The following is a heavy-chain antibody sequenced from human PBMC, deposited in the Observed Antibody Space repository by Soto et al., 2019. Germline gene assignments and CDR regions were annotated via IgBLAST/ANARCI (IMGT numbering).Heavy chain of an antibody. D-gene: IGHD4-17*01. V-gene: IGHV4-30-4*01. CDR1: SGSISSDKYY. J-gene: IGHJ5*01. CDR2: IYYTGTT. Sequence: QVQLQESGPGLVKPSQTLSLTYSVSSGSISSDKYYWTWIRQSPGKGLEWIGHIYYTGTTHYNPSVTSRVIILLDKSKDQFSLTLTSVTAADTGVYYCATVMHDYGTNWVDSWGQGILVTVSS. CDR3: ATVMHDYGTNWVDS.